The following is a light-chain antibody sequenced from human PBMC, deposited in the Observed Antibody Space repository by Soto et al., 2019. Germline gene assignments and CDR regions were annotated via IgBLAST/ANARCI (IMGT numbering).Light chain of an antibody. CDR2: AAS. CDR1: QSISNY. CDR3: PETFSTPSFN. V-gene: IGKV1-39*01. J-gene: IGKJ4*01. Sequence: DIQMTQSPSSLSASVGDGVTITCRASQSISNYVNWYQQKPGKAPKLLIYAASRLQSGVPSRFSGTGSRTDFTLTISSLQPEDFATYYCPETFSTPSFNFGGGTKVEI.